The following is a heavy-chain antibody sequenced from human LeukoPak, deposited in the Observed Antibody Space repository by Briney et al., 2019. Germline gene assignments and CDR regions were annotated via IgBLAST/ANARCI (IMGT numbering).Heavy chain of an antibody. CDR2: IASSGTTK. V-gene: IGHV3-48*03. CDR1: RFPFSVYE. J-gene: IGHJ4*02. D-gene: IGHD6-19*01. Sequence: GGSLRLSCAVSRFPFSVYEMNWVRQAPGKGLEWVSNIASSGTTKYYADSVKGRFSISRDNAKSSLYLQMNSLRVEDTAVYYCTLLAVASDFDYWGQGALVTVSS. CDR3: TLLAVASDFDY.